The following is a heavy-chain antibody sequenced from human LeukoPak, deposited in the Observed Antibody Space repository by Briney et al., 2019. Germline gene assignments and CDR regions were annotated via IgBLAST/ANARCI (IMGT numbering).Heavy chain of an antibody. V-gene: IGHV1-8*01. CDR3: ARLPDYDGSGSYNH. D-gene: IGHD3-10*01. Sequence: GASVKLSCKASGYTFTSYDINWVRRATGQGLEWMGWMNPNSGSTGYAQKFQGRVTMTRNTAISKVYMKLSDLRSEDTAVYYCARLPDYDGSGSYNHWGQGTLVTVSS. CDR2: MNPNSGST. J-gene: IGHJ5*02. CDR1: GYTFTSYD.